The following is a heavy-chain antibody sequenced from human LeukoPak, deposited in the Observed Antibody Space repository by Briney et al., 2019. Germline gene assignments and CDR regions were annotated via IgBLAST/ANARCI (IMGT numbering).Heavy chain of an antibody. V-gene: IGHV1-2*02. CDR3: ARDRYASGSYYNPNNCFDP. CDR2: INPNSGGT. Sequence: ASVKVSCKASGYTFTGYYMHWVRQAPGQGLEWMGWINPNSGGTNYAQKFQGRVTMTRDTSISTAYMELSSLRSEDTAVYYCARDRYASGSYYNPNNCFDPWGQGTLVTVSS. CDR1: GYTFTGYY. D-gene: IGHD3-10*01. J-gene: IGHJ5*02.